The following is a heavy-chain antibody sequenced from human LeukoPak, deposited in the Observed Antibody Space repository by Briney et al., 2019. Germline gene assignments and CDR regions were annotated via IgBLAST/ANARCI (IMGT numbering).Heavy chain of an antibody. CDR1: GFTFDDYA. D-gene: IGHD2-2*01. CDR2: ISGGGGST. CDR3: AKGDIAVVPSGRYYYYMDV. Sequence: GGSLRLSCAASGFTFDDYAMLWVRQAPGKGLEWVFIISGGGGSTYYADSVKGRFTISRDNSKNSLYLQMNSLRTEDTALYYCAKGDIAVVPSGRYYYYMDVWGKGTTVTVSS. J-gene: IGHJ6*03. V-gene: IGHV3-43*02.